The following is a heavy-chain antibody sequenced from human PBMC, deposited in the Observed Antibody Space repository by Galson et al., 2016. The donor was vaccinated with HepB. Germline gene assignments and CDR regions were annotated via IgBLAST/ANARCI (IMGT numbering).Heavy chain of an antibody. CDR2: IYYSGST. D-gene: IGHD6-19*01. V-gene: IGHV4-61*03. CDR1: GGSVISDNYY. Sequence: ETLSLTCTVSGGSVISDNYYWSWIRQPPGKGLEWIGYIYYSGSTKYNPSLGSRITISVDSSKTRFSLKLPSVTPADTAIYYCAGGGSGWYREHLHQWGQGTLVTVSS. J-gene: IGHJ1*01. CDR3: AGGGSGWYREHLHQ.